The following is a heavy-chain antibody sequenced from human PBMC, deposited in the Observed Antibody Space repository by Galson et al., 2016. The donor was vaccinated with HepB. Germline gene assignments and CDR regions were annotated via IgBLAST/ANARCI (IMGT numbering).Heavy chain of an antibody. Sequence: SLRLSCAASGFIFSGYSMRWVRQPPGQGLDYVSATSRDGGSTFYGKSVQGRFAIARDNSKNTLYLYMGSLRAEDTAIYYCVRDLTRLTDGTPGDYWGQGTLVTVSS. CDR1: GFIFSGYS. D-gene: IGHD5-24*01. CDR2: TSRDGGST. CDR3: VRDLTRLTDGTPGDY. V-gene: IGHV3-64*01. J-gene: IGHJ4*02.